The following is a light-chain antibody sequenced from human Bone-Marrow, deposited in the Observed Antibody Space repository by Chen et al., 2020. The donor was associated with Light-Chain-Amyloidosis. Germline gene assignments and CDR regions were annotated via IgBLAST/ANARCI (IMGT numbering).Light chain of an antibody. Sequence: QSALTQPASVSGSPGQSITISCTGTSSDVGGDNHVSWYQQHSDQAPKLMIYEFPKRPSWVPDRFSGHKADKTASLTISGLQTEDEADYFCSSYTFTNTLVFGSGTRVTVL. V-gene: IGLV2-14*01. CDR3: SSYTFTNTLV. J-gene: IGLJ1*01. CDR2: EFP. CDR1: SSDVGGDNH.